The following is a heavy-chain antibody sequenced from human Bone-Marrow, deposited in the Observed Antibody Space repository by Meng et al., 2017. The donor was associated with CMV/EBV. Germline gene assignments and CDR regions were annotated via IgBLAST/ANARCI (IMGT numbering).Heavy chain of an antibody. D-gene: IGHD1-1*01. Sequence: LACVASGVTFTSDRMNWVRQAPGKGLEWVGRIKSTSDGGTTDYAAPVKGRFTISRDDSKNMLYLQMNSLKSEDTAMYYCARGTGSDYWGQGTLVTVSS. CDR3: ARGTGSDY. CDR1: GVTFTSDR. CDR2: IKSTSDGGTT. J-gene: IGHJ4*02. V-gene: IGHV3-15*01.